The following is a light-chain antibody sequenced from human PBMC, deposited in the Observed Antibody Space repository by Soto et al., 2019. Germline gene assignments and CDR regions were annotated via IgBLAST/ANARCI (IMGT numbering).Light chain of an antibody. CDR1: SSDVGGYNY. J-gene: IGLJ2*01. V-gene: IGLV2-11*01. CDR2: DVS. Sequence: QPVLTQPRSVSGSPGQSVTISCTGTSSDVGGYNYVSWYQQHPGKAPKLMIYDVSKRPSGVPDRFSGSKSGNTASLTISGLQAEDEADYYCCSYAGSYSHVVFGGGTKLTV. CDR3: CSYAGSYSHVV.